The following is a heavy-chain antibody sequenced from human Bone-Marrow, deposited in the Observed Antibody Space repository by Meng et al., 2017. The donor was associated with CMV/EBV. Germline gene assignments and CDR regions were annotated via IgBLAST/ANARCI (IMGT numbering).Heavy chain of an antibody. CDR3: ARDAGTEWYWFDP. CDR1: GYTFAGYF. Sequence: ASVKVSCKASGYTFAGYFIHWVRQAPGQGLEWMGWINPTSGDTNSAQKFQGRVTMTRDTSISTAYMELSSLRSDDTAVYYCARDAGTEWYWFDPWGQGTLVTVSS. J-gene: IGHJ5*02. V-gene: IGHV1-2*02. CDR2: INPTSGDT. D-gene: IGHD6-13*01.